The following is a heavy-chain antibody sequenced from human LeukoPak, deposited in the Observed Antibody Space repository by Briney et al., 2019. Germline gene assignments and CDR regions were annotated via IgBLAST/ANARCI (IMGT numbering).Heavy chain of an antibody. J-gene: IGHJ3*02. CDR2: IYYSGST. Sequence: SETLSLTCTVSGGSISSYYWSWIRQPPGKGLEWIGYIYYSGSTNYNPSLKSRVTISVDTSKNQFSLKLSSVTAADTAVYYCARHYWGGDCYPAPNAFDIWGQGTMVTVSS. CDR1: GGSISSYY. CDR3: ARHYWGGDCYPAPNAFDI. D-gene: IGHD2-21*02. V-gene: IGHV4-59*08.